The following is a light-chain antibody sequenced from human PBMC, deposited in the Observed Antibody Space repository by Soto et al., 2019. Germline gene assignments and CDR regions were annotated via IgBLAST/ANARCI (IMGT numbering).Light chain of an antibody. Sequence: DIVMTQSPLSLSVTPGEPASISCRSSQSLLHGTGYNYLDWYLQKPGQSPQLLIQLGSMRASGVPDRFSVSESGTEFTLKISRVEAEDVGVYYCMQVLQTPVTFGPGTKVEI. CDR1: QSLLHGTGYNY. CDR3: MQVLQTPVT. V-gene: IGKV2-28*01. CDR2: LGS. J-gene: IGKJ3*01.